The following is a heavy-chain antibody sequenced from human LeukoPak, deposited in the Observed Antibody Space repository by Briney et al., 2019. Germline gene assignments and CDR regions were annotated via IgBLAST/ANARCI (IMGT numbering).Heavy chain of an antibody. Sequence: PGGSLRLSCAASGFTFSSYSMNWVRQAPGKGLEWVAVISYDGSNKYYADSVKGRFTISRDNSKNTLYLQMNSLRAEDTAVYYCAKDTYGSGSYLDYWGQGTLVTVSS. CDR3: AKDTYGSGSYLDY. J-gene: IGHJ4*02. CDR1: GFTFSSYS. V-gene: IGHV3-30*18. CDR2: ISYDGSNK. D-gene: IGHD3-10*01.